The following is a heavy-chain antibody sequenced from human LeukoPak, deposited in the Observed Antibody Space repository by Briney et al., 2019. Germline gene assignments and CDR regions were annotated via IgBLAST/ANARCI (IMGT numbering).Heavy chain of an antibody. CDR1: GFTFRDYY. CDR3: ARAEYSGSYPLWY. D-gene: IGHD1-26*01. Sequence: GGSLRLSCAASGFTFRDYYMTWIRQPPGKGLEGVSYISSSGSTIYYADSVKGRFTISRDNTKNSLYLQMNSLRAEDTAVYYCARAEYSGSYPLWYWGQGTPVTVSS. J-gene: IGHJ4*02. V-gene: IGHV3-11*01. CDR2: ISSSGSTI.